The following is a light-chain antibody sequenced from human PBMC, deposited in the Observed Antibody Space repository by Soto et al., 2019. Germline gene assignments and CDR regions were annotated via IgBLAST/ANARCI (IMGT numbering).Light chain of an antibody. CDR3: QQYGSSPLT. CDR1: QSVRSSN. CDR2: GAS. J-gene: IGKJ4*01. V-gene: IGKV3-20*01. Sequence: EIVLTQSPGTLSLSPGERATLSCRASQSVRSSNLAWYQQKPGQAPRFLIYGASSRATGIPDRFSGSGSGTDFALTISRLEPEDFAVYYCQQYGSSPLTFGGGTKVDI.